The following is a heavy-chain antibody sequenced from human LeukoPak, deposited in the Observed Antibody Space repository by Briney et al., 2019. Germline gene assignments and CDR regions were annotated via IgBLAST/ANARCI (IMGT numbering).Heavy chain of an antibody. V-gene: IGHV3-53*04. CDR3: ASSSGWYGDVFDI. CDR1: GFTVSSNY. Sequence: GGSLRLSCAASGFTVSSNYMSWVRQAPGKGLEWVSVIYSGGSTYYADSVKARFTISSHNTKNTLYPQMNSLKAHDTAVYYCASSSGWYGDVFDIWGQGTMVTVSS. J-gene: IGHJ3*02. D-gene: IGHD6-19*01. CDR2: IYSGGST.